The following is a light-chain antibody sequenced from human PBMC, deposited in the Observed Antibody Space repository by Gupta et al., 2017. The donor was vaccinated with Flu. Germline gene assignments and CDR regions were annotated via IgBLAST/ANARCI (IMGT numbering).Light chain of an antibody. Sequence: DIEMTQSPDSLAVSLGERATINCKSSQSLLYRSNNRNFLAWYQQKPGQPPNLLIYWASSRQDGVPDRFSGSGYGKDLSLTISSRQAEDVAGYFCQQYDSHLLYSFGQGTXLEI. CDR3: QQYDSHLLYS. CDR2: WAS. CDR1: QSLLYRSNNRNF. V-gene: IGKV4-1*01. J-gene: IGKJ2*03.